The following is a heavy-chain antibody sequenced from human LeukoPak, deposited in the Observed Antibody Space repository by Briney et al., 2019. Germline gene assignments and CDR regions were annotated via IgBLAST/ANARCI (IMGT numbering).Heavy chain of an antibody. V-gene: IGHV1-8*02. J-gene: IGHJ4*02. CDR2: MNPNSGNT. D-gene: IGHD3-22*01. Sequence: ASVMVSCKASGYTFTGYYMHWVRQATGQGLEWMGWMNPNSGNTGYAQKFQGRVTMTRNTSISTAYMELSSLRSEDTAVYYCARGRLLRSDYWGQGTLVTVSS. CDR1: GYTFTGYY. CDR3: ARGRLLRSDY.